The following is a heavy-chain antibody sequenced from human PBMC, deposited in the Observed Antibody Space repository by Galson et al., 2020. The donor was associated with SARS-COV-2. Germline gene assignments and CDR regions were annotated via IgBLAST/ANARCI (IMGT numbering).Heavy chain of an antibody. CDR2: INHSGST. CDR1: GGSFSGYY. CDR3: ARVPPLLRYCSSNSCNTGSFDY. V-gene: IGHV4-34*01. D-gene: IGHD2-2*02. Sequence: SETLSLTCAVYGGSFSGYYWSWIRQPPGKGLEWIGEINHSGSTNYNPSLKSRVTISVDTSKKQFSLKLSSVTAADTAVYYCARVPPLLRYCSSNSCNTGSFDYWGQGTLVTVSS. J-gene: IGHJ4*02.